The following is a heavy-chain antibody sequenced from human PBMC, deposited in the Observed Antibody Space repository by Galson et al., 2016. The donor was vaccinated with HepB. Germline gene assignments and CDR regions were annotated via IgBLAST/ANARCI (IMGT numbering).Heavy chain of an antibody. CDR2: ISSGSTSI. V-gene: IGHV3-48*04. Sequence: SLRLSCAASGFTFSSYSMNWVRQAPGKGLEWVSYISSGSTSIYYTDSVKGRFTISRDNAKNSLYLQLNSLSAEDTAVYSCARVISCSGGTCHSGDHYYYGMDVWGQGTTVTVSS. CDR1: GFTFSSYS. D-gene: IGHD2-15*01. CDR3: ARVISCSGGTCHSGDHYYYGMDV. J-gene: IGHJ6*02.